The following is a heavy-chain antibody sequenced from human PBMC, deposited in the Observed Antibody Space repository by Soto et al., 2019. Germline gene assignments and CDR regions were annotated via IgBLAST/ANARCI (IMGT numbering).Heavy chain of an antibody. D-gene: IGHD1-7*01. CDR3: AKEGTGTISYYYYGMDV. Sequence: EVQLLESGGGLVQPGGSLRLSCAASGFTFSSYAMSWVRQAPGKGLEWVSAISGSGGSTYYADSVKGRFTISRDNSKNTLYLRMNSLRAEDTAVYYCAKEGTGTISYYYYGMDVWGQGTTVTVSS. CDR2: ISGSGGST. J-gene: IGHJ6*02. CDR1: GFTFSSYA. V-gene: IGHV3-23*01.